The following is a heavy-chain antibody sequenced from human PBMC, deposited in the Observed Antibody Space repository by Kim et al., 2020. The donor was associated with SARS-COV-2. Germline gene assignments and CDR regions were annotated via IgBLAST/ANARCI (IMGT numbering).Heavy chain of an antibody. CDR3: ARGRNDNDYVWGGYRPGPVDP. D-gene: IGHD3-16*02. Sequence: ASVKVSCKASGCTFTSYAMNWVRQAPGQGLEWMGWINTNTGNPTYAQGFTGRFVFSLDTSVSTAYLQISSLKAEDTAVYYCARGRNDNDYVWGGYRPGPVDPWGQGTLVTVSS. V-gene: IGHV7-4-1*02. J-gene: IGHJ5*02. CDR2: INTNTGNP. CDR1: GCTFTSYA.